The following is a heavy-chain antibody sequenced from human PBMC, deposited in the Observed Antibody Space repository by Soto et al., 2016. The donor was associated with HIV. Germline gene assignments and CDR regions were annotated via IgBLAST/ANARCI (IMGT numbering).Heavy chain of an antibody. J-gene: IGHJ4*02. CDR2: IDYSGIT. D-gene: IGHD1-26*01. CDR1: GGSISSYY. CDR3: ARSLGSGIYVTEFDY. V-gene: IGHV4-59*01. Sequence: QVQLQESGPGLVKPSETLSLTCTVSGGSISSYYWSWIRQPPGKGLEWIGYIDYSGITNSNPSLKSRLTISVDTSKNQFSLKLSSVTAADTAVYYCARSLGSGIYVTEFDYWGQGTLVTVSS.